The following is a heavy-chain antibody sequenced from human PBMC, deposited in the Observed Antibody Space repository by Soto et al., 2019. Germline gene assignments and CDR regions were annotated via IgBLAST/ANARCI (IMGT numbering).Heavy chain of an antibody. D-gene: IGHD3-9*01. V-gene: IGHV4-61*01. Sequence: SETLSLTCTVSGGSVSSGSYYWSWIRQPPGKGLEWIVYIYYSGSTNYNPSLKSRVTISVDTSKNQFSLKLSSVTAADTAVYYCASLSRPSTVDSYYFDYWGQGTLVTVSS. CDR3: ASLSRPSTVDSYYFDY. CDR2: IYYSGST. CDR1: GGSVSSGSYY. J-gene: IGHJ4*02.